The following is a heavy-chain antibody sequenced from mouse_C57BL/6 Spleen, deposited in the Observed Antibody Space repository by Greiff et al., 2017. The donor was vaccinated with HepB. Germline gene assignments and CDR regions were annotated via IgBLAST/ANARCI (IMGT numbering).Heavy chain of an antibody. Sequence: QVQLQQPGAELVKPGASVKLSCKASGYTFTSYWMQWVKQRPGQGLEWIGEIDPSDSYTNYNQKVKGKATLTVDTSSSTAYMQLSSLTSEDSAVYYCASRITTVVAGDYWGQGTTLTVSS. D-gene: IGHD1-1*01. CDR3: ASRITTVVAGDY. CDR2: IDPSDSYT. CDR1: GYTFTSYW. J-gene: IGHJ2*01. V-gene: IGHV1-50*01.